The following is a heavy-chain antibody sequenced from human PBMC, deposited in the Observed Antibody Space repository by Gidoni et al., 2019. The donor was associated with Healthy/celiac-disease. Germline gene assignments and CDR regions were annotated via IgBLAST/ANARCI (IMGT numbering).Heavy chain of an antibody. V-gene: IGHV1-69*04. D-gene: IGHD3-9*01. CDR2: IIPILGIA. Sequence: QVQLVQSGAEVKKPGSSVKLSCKASGGTFSSYAISWVRQAPGQGLEWMGRIIPILGIANYAQKFQGRVTITADKSTSTAYMELSSLRSEDTAVYYCARDGYDILTGSTFDYWGQGTLVTVSS. CDR3: ARDGYDILTGSTFDY. J-gene: IGHJ4*02. CDR1: GGTFSSYA.